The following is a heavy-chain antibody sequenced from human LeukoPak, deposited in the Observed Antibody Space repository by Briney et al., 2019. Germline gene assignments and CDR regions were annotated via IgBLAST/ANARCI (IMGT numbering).Heavy chain of an antibody. V-gene: IGHV4-4*02. Sequence: SGTLSLTCAVSGGSISNSNWWNWVRQPPGKGLEWIGYIYYSGSTYYNPSLKSRVTISVDTSKNQFSLKLSSVTAADTAVYYCAREHGFLNYYYGMDVWGQGTTVTVSS. CDR3: AREHGFLNYYYGMDV. CDR2: IYYSGST. D-gene: IGHD3-10*01. J-gene: IGHJ6*02. CDR1: GGSISNSNW.